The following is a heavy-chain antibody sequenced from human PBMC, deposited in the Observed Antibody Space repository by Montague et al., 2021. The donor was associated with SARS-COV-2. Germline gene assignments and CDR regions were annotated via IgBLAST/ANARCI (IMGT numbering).Heavy chain of an antibody. D-gene: IGHD4-17*01. CDR2: IYDSGST. CDR1: GSSVRSYY. J-gene: IGHJ4*02. CDR3: ARENTVTTFGGPYYIDS. V-gene: IGHV4-59*02. Sequence: SETLSPTCIVSGSSVRSYYWSWVRQPPGKGLEWIGYIYDSGSTNYNPSRRSRVTISVDTSKNQFSLKLGSVTAADTAVYYCARENTVTTFGGPYYIDSWGQGTLVTVSA.